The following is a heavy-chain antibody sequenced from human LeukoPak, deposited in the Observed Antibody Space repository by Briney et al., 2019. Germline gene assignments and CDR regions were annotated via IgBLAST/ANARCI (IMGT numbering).Heavy chain of an antibody. Sequence: PSQTLSLTCAISGDSVSSNSATWNWIRQSPSRGLEWLGRTYYRSKWYNDYVVSVKSRITINPDTSKNQFSLQLNSVAPEDTAVYYCARGLADRLVPTKVFDYWGQGILVTVSS. J-gene: IGHJ4*02. D-gene: IGHD5-24*01. CDR3: ARGLADRLVPTKVFDY. CDR2: TYYRSKWYN. V-gene: IGHV6-1*01. CDR1: GDSVSSNSAT.